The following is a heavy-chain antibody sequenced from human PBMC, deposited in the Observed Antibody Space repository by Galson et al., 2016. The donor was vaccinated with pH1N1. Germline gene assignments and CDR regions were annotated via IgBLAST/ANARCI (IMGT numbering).Heavy chain of an antibody. V-gene: IGHV4-61*01. CDR2: SFYSGTT. D-gene: IGHD3-3*01. CDR3: ARRRPYDFWGGYFDS. Sequence: ETLSLTCNVSGGSVSSGHYYWSWIRQFPGKGLEWIGYSFYSGTTKYNPSLENRVVISLDTSKNQCTLKLTSVSAADTAVYYCARRRPYDFWGGYFDSWGQGILVTVSS. CDR1: GGSVSSGHYY. J-gene: IGHJ4*02.